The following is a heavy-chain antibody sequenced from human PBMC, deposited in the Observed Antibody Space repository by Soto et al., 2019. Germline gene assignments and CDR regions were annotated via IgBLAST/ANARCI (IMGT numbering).Heavy chain of an antibody. Sequence: GGSLRLSCAASGFTFSSYGMHWVRQAPGKGLEWVAVIWYDGSNKYYADSVKGRFTISRDNSKNTLYLQMNSLRAEDTAVYYCARDVDTFFYYYGMDVWGQGTTVTVSS. CDR3: ARDVDTFFYYYGMDV. D-gene: IGHD5-18*01. CDR1: GFTFSSYG. CDR2: IWYDGSNK. J-gene: IGHJ6*02. V-gene: IGHV3-33*01.